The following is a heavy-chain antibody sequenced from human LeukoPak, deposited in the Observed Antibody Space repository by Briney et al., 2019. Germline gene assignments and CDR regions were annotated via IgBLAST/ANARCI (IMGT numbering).Heavy chain of an antibody. J-gene: IGHJ4*02. CDR1: EVTFSTYS. D-gene: IGHD3-3*01. CDR3: AKGGQNFDFWRFDY. V-gene: IGHV3-23*01. CDR2: ISGSGGST. Sequence: GGSLRLSCSASEVTFSTYSMNWVRQTPGKGLMWVSSISGSGGSTYYAESVKGRFSISRDNSKKMMYLQMNSLRADDTAVYYCAKGGQNFDFWRFDYWGQGILVTVSS.